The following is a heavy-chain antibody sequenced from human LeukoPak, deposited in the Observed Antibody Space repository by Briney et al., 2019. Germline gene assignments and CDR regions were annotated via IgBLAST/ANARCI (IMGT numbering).Heavy chain of an antibody. V-gene: IGHV3-21*01. Sequence: GGSLRLSCAASGFTFSSYSMNWVRQAPGKGLEWVSSISSSSSYIYYADSVKGRFTISRDNAKNSLYLQMNSLRAEDTAVYYCAKPLAVAPYYFDYWGQGTLVTVSS. CDR3: AKPLAVAPYYFDY. J-gene: IGHJ4*02. D-gene: IGHD6-19*01. CDR2: ISSSSSYI. CDR1: GFTFSSYS.